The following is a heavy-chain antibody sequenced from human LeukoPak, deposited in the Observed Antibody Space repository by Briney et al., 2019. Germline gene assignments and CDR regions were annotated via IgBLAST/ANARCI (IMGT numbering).Heavy chain of an antibody. D-gene: IGHD4-17*01. J-gene: IGHJ4*02. CDR2: IYPGDSDT. V-gene: IGHV5-51*01. CDR3: ARLTSLVYGDADY. Sequence: GESLKISCKGSGYTFTSYWIAWVRQMPGKGLEWMGLIYPGDSDTKYRSSLQGQVTISADKSITTAYLQWSSLKASDTAMYYCARLTSLVYGDADYWGQGTLVTVSS. CDR1: GYTFTSYW.